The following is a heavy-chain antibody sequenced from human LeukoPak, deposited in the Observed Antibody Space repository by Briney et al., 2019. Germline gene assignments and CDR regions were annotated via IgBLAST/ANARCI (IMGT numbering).Heavy chain of an antibody. D-gene: IGHD1-26*01. CDR2: ISSSGSTI. CDR3: ARDFYRESYEDRFDY. CDR1: GFTFSDYY. V-gene: IGHV3-11*01. Sequence: GGSLRLSCAASGFTFSDYYMSWIRQAPGKGLEWVSYISSSGSTIYYADSVKGRFTISRDNAKNSLYLQMNSLRAEDTAVYYCARDFYRESYEDRFDYWGQGTLVTVSS. J-gene: IGHJ4*02.